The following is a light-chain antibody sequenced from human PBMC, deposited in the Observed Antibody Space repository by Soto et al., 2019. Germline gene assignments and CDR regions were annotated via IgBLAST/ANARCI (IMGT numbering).Light chain of an antibody. J-gene: IGLJ1*01. CDR1: NSNIASNT. CDR3: AAWDDTLKRYV. V-gene: IGLV1-44*01. CDR2: YNN. Sequence: QSVPSPPASASETPGQTLSISCSGSNSNIASNTVNWYQHLPGTAPKLLIYYNNQRPSGVPDRFYGSKSGTSASLAISGLQSEDASDYYCAAWDDTLKRYVFGTGTEVTVL.